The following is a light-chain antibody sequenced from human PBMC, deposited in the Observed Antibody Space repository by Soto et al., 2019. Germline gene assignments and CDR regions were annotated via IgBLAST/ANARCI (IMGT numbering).Light chain of an antibody. Sequence: EIVMTQSPATLYVSPGERATLSCRASQSVANDLAWYQHKPGQAPRLLIHSASTRATGIPARFSGVGSGTEFTLTISSLQSEDFAIYYCQQYNEWPRTFGQGTKVDIK. CDR1: QSVAND. CDR3: QQYNEWPRT. V-gene: IGKV3-15*01. J-gene: IGKJ1*01. CDR2: SAS.